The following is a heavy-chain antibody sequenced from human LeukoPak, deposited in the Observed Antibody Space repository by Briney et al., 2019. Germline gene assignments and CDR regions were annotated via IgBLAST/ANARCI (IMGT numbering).Heavy chain of an antibody. CDR3: AKGPRTTGTTYSL. J-gene: IGHJ4*02. CDR2: IWYDGNNK. D-gene: IGHD1-1*01. Sequence: QPGRSLRLSCAASGFTFSSYGMHWVRQAPGKGLEWVAVIWYDGNNKYYADSVKGRFTISRDNSKNTLYLQMNSLRAEDTAVYYCAKGPRTTGTTYSLWGQGTLVTVSS. V-gene: IGHV3-33*06. CDR1: GFTFSSYG.